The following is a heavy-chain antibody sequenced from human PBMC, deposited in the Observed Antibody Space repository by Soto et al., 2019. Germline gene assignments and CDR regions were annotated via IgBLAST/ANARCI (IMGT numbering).Heavy chain of an antibody. CDR2: IYSGGST. Sequence: PGGSLRLSCAASGFTVSSNYMSWVRQAPGKGLEWVSVIYSGGSTYYADSVKGRFTISRDNSKNTLYLQMNSLRAEDTAVYYCARGGSDQLLFSLYYYGMDVWGQGTTVTVSS. J-gene: IGHJ6*02. CDR1: GFTVSSNY. D-gene: IGHD2-2*01. CDR3: ARGGSDQLLFSLYYYGMDV. V-gene: IGHV3-53*01.